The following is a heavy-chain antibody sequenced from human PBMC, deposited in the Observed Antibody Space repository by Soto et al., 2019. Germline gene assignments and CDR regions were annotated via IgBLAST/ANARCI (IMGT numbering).Heavy chain of an antibody. CDR2: IYHTGNT. Sequence: SETLSLTYTVSGGSISNSRYYWAWIRQPPGKGLEWIGSIYHTGNTYYNPSLRSRVTISVDTSKNQFSLKLTSVTAADTAVYYCARDYYDSSDYTTNWFDPWGQGTLVTVSS. D-gene: IGHD3-22*01. CDR1: GGSISNSRYY. J-gene: IGHJ5*02. CDR3: ARDYYDSSDYTTNWFDP. V-gene: IGHV4-39*01.